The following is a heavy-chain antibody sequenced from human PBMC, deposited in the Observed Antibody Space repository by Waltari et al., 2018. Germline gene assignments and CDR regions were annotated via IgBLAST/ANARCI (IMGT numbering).Heavy chain of an antibody. Sequence: QVQLVQSGAEVKKPGASVKVSCKASGYTFTSYAMHWVRQAPGQRLEWMGWINAGNGNTKKSPKFQGRVTITRDTSASTAYMELSSLRSEDTAVYYCARVRLGGRGTTVKPPRPQYYFDDWGQGTLVTVSS. CDR3: ARVRLGGRGTTVKPPRPQYYFDD. V-gene: IGHV1-3*01. CDR2: INAGNGNT. CDR1: GYTFTSYA. J-gene: IGHJ4*02. D-gene: IGHD4-17*01.